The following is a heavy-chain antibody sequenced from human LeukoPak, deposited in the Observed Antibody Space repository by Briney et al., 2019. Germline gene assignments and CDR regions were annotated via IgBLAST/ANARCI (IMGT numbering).Heavy chain of an antibody. CDR3: ASTLLWFGEPRFDP. CDR2: INHSGST. V-gene: IGHV4-34*01. CDR1: GGSFSGYY. J-gene: IGHJ5*02. D-gene: IGHD3-10*01. Sequence: SETLSLTCAVYGGSFSGYYWSWIRQPPGKGLEWIGEINHSGSTNYNPSLKSRVTISVDTSKNQFSLKLSSVTAADTAVYYCASTLLWFGEPRFDPWGQGTLVTVSS.